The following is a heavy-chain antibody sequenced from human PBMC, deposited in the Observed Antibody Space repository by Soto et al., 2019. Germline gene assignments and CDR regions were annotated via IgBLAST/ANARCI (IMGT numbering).Heavy chain of an antibody. CDR1: GFTFSSYA. D-gene: IGHD3-22*01. V-gene: IGHV3-23*01. Sequence: LGLSCAASGFTFSSYAISWVRHAPGKGLEWVSAISGSGGSTYYADSVKGRFTISRDNSKNTLYLQMNSLRAEDTAVYYCAKAHYDSSGYSLALDYWGQGTLVTVSS. J-gene: IGHJ4*02. CDR3: AKAHYDSSGYSLALDY. CDR2: ISGSGGST.